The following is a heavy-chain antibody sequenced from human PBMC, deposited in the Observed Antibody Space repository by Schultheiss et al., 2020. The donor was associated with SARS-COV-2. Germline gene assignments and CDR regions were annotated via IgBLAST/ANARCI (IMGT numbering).Heavy chain of an antibody. V-gene: IGHV4-59*08. CDR1: GGSISSYY. J-gene: IGHJ2*01. CDR2: IYYSGST. CDR3: ARRSSIAARPSYWYFDL. Sequence: SETLSLTCTVSGGSISSYYWSWIRQPPGKGLEWIGYIYYSGSTNYNPSLKSRVTISVDTSKNQFSLKLSSVTAADTAVYYCARRSSIAARPSYWYFDLWGRGTLVTVSS. D-gene: IGHD6-6*01.